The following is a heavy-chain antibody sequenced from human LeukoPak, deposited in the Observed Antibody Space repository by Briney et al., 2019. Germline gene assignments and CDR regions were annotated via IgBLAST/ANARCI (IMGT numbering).Heavy chain of an antibody. CDR1: GYSVSSPYY. CDR2: IHSGST. D-gene: IGHD1-1*01. Sequence: SETLSLTCDVSGYSVSSPYYWGWIRQPPGKGLEWIGTIHSGSTFYNPSLKSRVTISVDTSKNQFSLNLSSVTAADTAVYFCARDCCNSKWYNDWGQGTLVTVSS. V-gene: IGHV4-38-2*02. CDR3: ARDCCNSKWYND. J-gene: IGHJ1*01.